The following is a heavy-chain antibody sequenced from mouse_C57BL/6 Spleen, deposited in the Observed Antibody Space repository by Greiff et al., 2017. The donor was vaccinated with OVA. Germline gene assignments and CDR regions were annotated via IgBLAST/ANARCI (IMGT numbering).Heavy chain of an antibody. D-gene: IGHD2-1*01. CDR2: ISSGSSTI. Sequence: EVKLMESGGGLVKPGGSLKLSCAASGFTFSDYGMHWVRQAPEKGLEWVAYISSGSSTIYYADTVKGRFTISRDNAKNTLFLQMTSLRSEDTAMYYCERNIYYGNPFDYWGQGTTLTVSS. CDR1: GFTFSDYG. V-gene: IGHV5-17*01. CDR3: ERNIYYGNPFDY. J-gene: IGHJ2*01.